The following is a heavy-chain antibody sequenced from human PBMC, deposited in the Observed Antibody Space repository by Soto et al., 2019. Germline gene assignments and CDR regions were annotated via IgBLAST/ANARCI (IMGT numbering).Heavy chain of an antibody. CDR2: INHSGST. J-gene: IGHJ6*02. V-gene: IGHV4-34*01. CDR3: ARVAGNYYYGMDV. D-gene: IGHD3-10*01. Sequence: QVQLQQWGAGLLKPSETLSLTCAVYGGSFSGYYWSWIRQPPGKGLEWIGEINHSGSTNYNPSLQSRVTMSVDTSKNQFSLKLSSVTAADTAVYYCARVAGNYYYGMDVWGQGTTVTVSS. CDR1: GGSFSGYY.